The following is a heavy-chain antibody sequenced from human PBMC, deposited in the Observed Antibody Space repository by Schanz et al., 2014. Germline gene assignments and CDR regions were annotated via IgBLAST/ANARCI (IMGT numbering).Heavy chain of an antibody. D-gene: IGHD6-13*01. J-gene: IGHJ4*02. CDR2: ISFDGRNT. CDR1: GITLSGYC. CDR3: AKEKEEVAADGSCFDY. V-gene: IGHV3-30*18. Sequence: QVQLVESGGGVVQPGRSLRLSCAASGITLSGYCLHWVRQAPGKGLEWVGFISFDGRNTGYAHSVKGRFTISRDNSKNTVNLQMNSLRAEDTAVYYCAKEKEEVAADGSCFDYWGQGTLVTVSS.